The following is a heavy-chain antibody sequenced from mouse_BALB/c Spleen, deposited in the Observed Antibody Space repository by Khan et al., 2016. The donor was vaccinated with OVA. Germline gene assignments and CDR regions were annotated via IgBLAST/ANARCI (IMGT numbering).Heavy chain of an antibody. Sequence: VELVESGPGLVAPSQSLSVTCTVSGFSLTSYGVHWVRQPPGKGLEWLGVIWAGGSTNYNSALMFRLRISKDDSKSQVFLKMNSLQTDDTAMYYCARDPLVEDYFDYWGQGTTLTVAS. CDR1: GFSLTSYG. CDR3: ARDPLVEDYFDY. CDR2: IWAGGST. J-gene: IGHJ2*01. V-gene: IGHV2-9*02. D-gene: IGHD1-1*01.